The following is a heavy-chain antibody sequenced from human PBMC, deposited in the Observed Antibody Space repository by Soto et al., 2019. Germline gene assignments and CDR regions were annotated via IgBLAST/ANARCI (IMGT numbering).Heavy chain of an antibody. V-gene: IGHV3-7*01. CDR3: AREDSGGDCYVDY. D-gene: IGHD2-21*02. CDR2: IKQDGSEK. CDR1: GFTFSSYW. Sequence: PVGSLRLSCAASGFTFSSYWMSWVRQAPGKGLEWVANIKQDGSEKYYVDSVKGRFTISRDNAKNSLYLQMNSLRAEDTAVYYCAREDSGGDCYVDYWGQGALVTVSS. J-gene: IGHJ4*02.